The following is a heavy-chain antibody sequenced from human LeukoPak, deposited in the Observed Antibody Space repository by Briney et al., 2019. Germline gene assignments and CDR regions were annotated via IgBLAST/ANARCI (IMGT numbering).Heavy chain of an antibody. CDR1: GYTFTSYD. J-gene: IGHJ4*02. V-gene: IGHV1-69*04. CDR3: ARAGYYYDGPDY. Sequence: SVKVSCKASGYTFTSYDISWVRQAPGQGLEWMGRIIPILGIANYAQKFQGRVTITADKSTSTAYMELSSLRSEDTAVYYCARAGYYYDGPDYWGQGTLVTVSS. CDR2: IIPILGIA. D-gene: IGHD3-22*01.